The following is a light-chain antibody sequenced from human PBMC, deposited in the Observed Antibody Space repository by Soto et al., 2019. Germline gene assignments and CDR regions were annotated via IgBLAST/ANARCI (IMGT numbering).Light chain of an antibody. CDR3: SSYTTSTSFIL. CDR1: DSDIGGYNY. CDR2: GVS. J-gene: IGLJ2*01. Sequence: QSALTQTASVSGSPGQSITISCTGTDSDIGGYNYVSWYQQHPGKAPKLMIYGVSNRPSGVSNRFSGSKSGNTASLTISGLQAEDEAYYYCSSYTTSTSFILFGGGTKLTVL. V-gene: IGLV2-14*01.